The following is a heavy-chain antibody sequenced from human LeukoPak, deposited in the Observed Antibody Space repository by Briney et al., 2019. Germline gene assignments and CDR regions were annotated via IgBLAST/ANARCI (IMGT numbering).Heavy chain of an antibody. CDR1: GGSISSNNW. Sequence: SETLSLTCAVSGGSISSNNWWIWVRQSPEKGLEWIGEIYHDGSTNYNPSHKSRVTISVDTSKNQFSLKLSSVTAADTAVYYCARSGYSSSWYGNYFDYWGQGTLVTVSS. CDR3: ARSGYSSSWYGNYFDY. V-gene: IGHV4-4*02. D-gene: IGHD6-13*01. CDR2: IYHDGST. J-gene: IGHJ4*02.